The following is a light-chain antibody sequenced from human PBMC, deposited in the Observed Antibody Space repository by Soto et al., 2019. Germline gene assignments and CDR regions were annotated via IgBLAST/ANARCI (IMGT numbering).Light chain of an antibody. CDR1: QSVSSNS. V-gene: IGKV3-20*01. CDR3: QQYGTSPFT. Sequence: EIVLTQSPGTLSLSPGERATLSCRASQSVSSNSLAWYQQKPGQAPRLLIYGASGRATGIPDRFSGSGSGTDFTLTISRLEPEDFAVYYCQQYGTSPFTFRPGTKVDVK. CDR2: GAS. J-gene: IGKJ3*01.